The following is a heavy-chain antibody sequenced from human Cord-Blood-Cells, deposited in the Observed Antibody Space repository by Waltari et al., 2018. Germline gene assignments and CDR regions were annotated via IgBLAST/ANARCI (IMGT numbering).Heavy chain of an antibody. D-gene: IGHD3-10*01. CDR2: INTNTGNP. Sequence: QVQLVQSGSELKKPGASVKVSCQASGYTFTSYAMNLVRQAPGQGLEWMGWINTNTGNPTSAQGFTGRFVFSLDTSVSTAYLQISSLKAEDTAVYYCARDLVWFGELTGYYYGMDVWGQGTTVTVSS. V-gene: IGHV7-4-1*02. J-gene: IGHJ6*02. CDR3: ARDLVWFGELTGYYYGMDV. CDR1: GYTFTSYA.